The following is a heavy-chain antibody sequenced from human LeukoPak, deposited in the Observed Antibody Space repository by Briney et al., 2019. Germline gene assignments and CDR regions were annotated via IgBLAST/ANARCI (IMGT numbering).Heavy chain of an antibody. CDR2: ISAYNGNT. D-gene: IGHD2-2*01. V-gene: IGHV1-18*04. CDR1: GYTFTGYY. Sequence: ASVKVSCKASGYTFTGYYIHWVRQAPGQGLEWMGWISAYNGNTNYAQKLQGRVTMTTDTFTSTAYMELRSLRSDDTAVYYCARISRDGVPADLDYWGQGTLVTVSS. CDR3: ARISRDGVPADLDY. J-gene: IGHJ4*02.